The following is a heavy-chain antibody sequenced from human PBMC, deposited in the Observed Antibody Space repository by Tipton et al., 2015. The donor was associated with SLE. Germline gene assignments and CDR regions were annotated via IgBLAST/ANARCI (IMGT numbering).Heavy chain of an antibody. CDR2: IYYSGST. CDR3: ARVRPRYYDSSGFLDY. V-gene: IGHV4-31*03. Sequence: TLSLTCTVSGGSISSGGYYWSWIRQHPGKGLEWIGYIYYSGSTYYNPSLKSRVTISVDTSKNQFSLKLSSVTAADTAVYYCARVRPRYYDSSGFLDYWGQGTLVTVSS. D-gene: IGHD3-22*01. J-gene: IGHJ4*02. CDR1: GGSISSGGYY.